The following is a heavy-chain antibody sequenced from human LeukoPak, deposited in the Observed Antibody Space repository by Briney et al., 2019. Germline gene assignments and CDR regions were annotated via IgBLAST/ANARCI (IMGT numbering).Heavy chain of an antibody. Sequence: GGSLRLSCAASGFTFSSYSMNWVRQAPGKGLEWVSSISSSSSYIYYADSVKGRFTISRDNAKNTLYLQMNSLRAEDTAVYYCARAPGGNYYGSGSHPDYWGQGTLVTVSS. V-gene: IGHV3-21*01. J-gene: IGHJ4*02. CDR3: ARAPGGNYYGSGSHPDY. D-gene: IGHD3-10*01. CDR2: ISSSSSYI. CDR1: GFTFSSYS.